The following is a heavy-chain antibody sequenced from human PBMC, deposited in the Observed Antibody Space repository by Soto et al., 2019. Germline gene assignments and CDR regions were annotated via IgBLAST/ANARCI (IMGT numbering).Heavy chain of an antibody. CDR2: VSYDGSIK. D-gene: IGHD6-19*01. CDR3: AKDGSHLAVAGTSPTSYFYGLAV. V-gene: IGHV3-30*18. Sequence: QVQLVESGGGVVQPGRSLRLSCAASGFTFSVYGMHWVRQAPGKGLEWVALVSYDGSIKYYADSVKGRFTISRDNSKNTLYLQMNGLIVEDTAVYYCAKDGSHLAVAGTSPTSYFYGLAVWGQGTTVTVSS. CDR1: GFTFSVYG. J-gene: IGHJ6*02.